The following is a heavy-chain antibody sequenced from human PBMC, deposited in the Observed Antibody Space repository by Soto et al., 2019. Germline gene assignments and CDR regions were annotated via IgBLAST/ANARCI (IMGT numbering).Heavy chain of an antibody. CDR1: GYTFSRYG. CDR2: ISTYNGDT. V-gene: IGHV1-18*01. D-gene: IGHD1-26*01. J-gene: IGHJ6*02. Sequence: VQLVQSGAEVKKPGASVKVSCKASGYTFSRYGISWVRQAPGQGLEWMGWISTYNGDTNYAQKVQGRVTMTTDTSTSTAFMELMSLRSDDTAVYYCARSGSVPYYYYGLDVWGQGTTVTVS. CDR3: ARSGSVPYYYYGLDV.